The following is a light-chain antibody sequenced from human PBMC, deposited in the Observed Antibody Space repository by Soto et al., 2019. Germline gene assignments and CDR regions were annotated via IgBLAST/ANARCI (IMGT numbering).Light chain of an antibody. CDR2: VGTGGIVG. Sequence: QSVLTQPPSASASLGASVTLTCTLSSGYSDYKVDWYQQRPGKGPRFVMRVGTGGIVGSKGDGIPDRFSVLGSGLNRYLTINNIQEEDESDYHCGADHGSGSNCVYVFGTGTQLTVL. CDR3: GADHGSGSNCVYV. V-gene: IGLV9-49*01. CDR1: SGYSDYK. J-gene: IGLJ1*01.